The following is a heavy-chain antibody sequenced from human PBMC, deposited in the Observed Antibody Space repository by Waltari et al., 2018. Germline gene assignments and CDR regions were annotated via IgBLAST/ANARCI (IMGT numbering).Heavy chain of an antibody. V-gene: IGHV1-69*01. CDR3: ARPRTTVGTGLWNDGLQI. Sequence: QVQLVQSGAEVKKPGSAVKVACKDSGGTFSNSAITRVPQAPGQGLEWMGGVIPVFRSAHYAQNFLDRVTITADESTSTAYMELMGLTSDDTAVYYCARPRTTVGTGLWNDGLQIWGQGTLVTVSS. D-gene: IGHD1-1*01. CDR2: VIPVFRSA. CDR1: GGTFSNSA. J-gene: IGHJ3*02.